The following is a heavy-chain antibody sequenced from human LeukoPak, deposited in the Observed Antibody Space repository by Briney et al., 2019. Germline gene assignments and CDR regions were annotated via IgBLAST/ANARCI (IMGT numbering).Heavy chain of an antibody. CDR1: GFTFSSYA. V-gene: IGHV3-23*01. CDR3: AHPSITIFGVVTRDWFDP. Sequence: GGSLRLSCAASGFTFSSYAMSWVRQAPGKGLEWVSAISGSGGGTYYADSVKGRFTISRDNSKNTLYLQMNSLRAEDTAVYYCAHPSITIFGVVTRDWFDPWGQGTLVAVSS. D-gene: IGHD3-3*01. J-gene: IGHJ5*02. CDR2: ISGSGGGT.